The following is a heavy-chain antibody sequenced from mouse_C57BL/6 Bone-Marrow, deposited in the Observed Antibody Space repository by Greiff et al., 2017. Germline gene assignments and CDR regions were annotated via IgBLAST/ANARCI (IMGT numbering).Heavy chain of an antibody. CDR2: IFPGSGST. CDR1: GYTFTDYY. Sequence: QVQLKQSGPELVKPGASVKISCKASGYTFTDYYINWVKQRPGQGLEWIGWIFPGSGSTYYNEKFKGKATLTVDKSSSTAYMLLSSLTSEDSAVYFCARGTVVARNWYFDVWGTGTTVTVSS. CDR3: ARGTVVARNWYFDV. J-gene: IGHJ1*03. V-gene: IGHV1-75*01. D-gene: IGHD1-1*01.